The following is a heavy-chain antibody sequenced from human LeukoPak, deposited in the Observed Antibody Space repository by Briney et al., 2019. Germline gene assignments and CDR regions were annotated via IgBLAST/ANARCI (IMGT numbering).Heavy chain of an antibody. CDR2: IRYDGSNK. D-gene: IGHD1-26*01. J-gene: IGHJ4*02. CDR1: GFTFSSYG. V-gene: IGHV3-30*02. CDR3: ARDRTLGAWDFDPTLDY. Sequence: GGSLRLSCAASGFTFSSYGMHWVRQAPGKGLEWVAFIRYDGSNKYYADSVKGRFTISRDNSKNALYLQMNSLRAEDTAVYYCARDRTLGAWDFDPTLDYWGQGTLVTVSS.